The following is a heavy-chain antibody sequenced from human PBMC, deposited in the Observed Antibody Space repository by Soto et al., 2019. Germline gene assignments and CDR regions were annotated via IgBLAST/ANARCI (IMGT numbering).Heavy chain of an antibody. CDR1: GFTFSSYW. CDR2: IYSDGSGT. CDR3: ATLNSFGADY. Sequence: GGSLRLSCAASGFTFSSYWMHWVRQAPGKGLVWVSRIYSDGSGTTYADSVKGRFTISRDNAKSMLYLQMNSLRVEDTAVYYCATLNSFGADYWGQGTQVTVSS. V-gene: IGHV3-74*01. D-gene: IGHD5-18*01. J-gene: IGHJ4*02.